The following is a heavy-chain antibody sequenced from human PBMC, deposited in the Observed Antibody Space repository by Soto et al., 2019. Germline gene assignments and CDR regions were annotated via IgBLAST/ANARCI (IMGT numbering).Heavy chain of an antibody. CDR2: ISSSSSYI. CDR1: GFTFSGYS. CDR3: ARSSDRGGGAARPSYYYYYGMDV. Sequence: PGGSLRLSCAASGFTFSGYSMNWVRQAPGKGLEWVSSISSSSSYIYYADSVKGRFTISRDNAKNSLYLQMNSLRAEDTAVYYCARSSDRGGGAARPSYYYYYGMDVWGQGTTVTVSS. J-gene: IGHJ6*02. D-gene: IGHD6-6*01. V-gene: IGHV3-21*01.